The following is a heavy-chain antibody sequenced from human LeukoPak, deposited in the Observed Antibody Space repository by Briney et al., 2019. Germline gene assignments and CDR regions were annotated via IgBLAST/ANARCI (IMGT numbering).Heavy chain of an antibody. CDR2: FDPEDGET. CDR1: GYTLTELS. V-gene: IGHV1-24*01. J-gene: IGHJ4*02. Sequence: ASVKVSCKVSGYTLTELSMHWVRQAPGKGLAWMGGFDPEDGETIYAQKFQGRVTMTEDTSTDTAYMELSSLRSEDTAVYYCATAGGLAAAGTFDYWGQGTLVTVSS. CDR3: ATAGGLAAAGTFDY. D-gene: IGHD6-13*01.